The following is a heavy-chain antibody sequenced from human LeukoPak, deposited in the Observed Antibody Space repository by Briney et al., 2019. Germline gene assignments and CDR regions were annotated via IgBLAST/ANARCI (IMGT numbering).Heavy chain of an antibody. CDR1: GGSINRGAFY. D-gene: IGHD3-22*01. CDR3: AREGTFYYDSSGPYYFDS. Sequence: SQTLSLTCAVSGGSINRGAFYWSWIRQPPGKGLEWIGRIYPSGTTNYNPSLKSRVTISLDTSKNQFSLKLSSVTAADTAVYYCAREGTFYYDSSGPYYFDSWGQGTLVTVSS. CDR2: IYPSGTT. V-gene: IGHV4-61*02. J-gene: IGHJ4*02.